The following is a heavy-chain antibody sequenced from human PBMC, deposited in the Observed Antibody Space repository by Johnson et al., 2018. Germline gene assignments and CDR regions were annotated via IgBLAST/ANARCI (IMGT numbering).Heavy chain of an antibody. CDR2: IWYDGSNK. CDR3: AGDSYGMDV. V-gene: IGHV3-33*01. Sequence: QVQLVESGGGVVQPGRSLRLSCAASGFIFSTYSMHWVRQAPGKGLEWVAVIWYDGSNKYYADSVKGRFTISRDNSKNTLYLQMNSLRAEDTAVYYCAGDSYGMDVGGQGTTVTVSS. J-gene: IGHJ6*02. CDR1: GFIFSTYS.